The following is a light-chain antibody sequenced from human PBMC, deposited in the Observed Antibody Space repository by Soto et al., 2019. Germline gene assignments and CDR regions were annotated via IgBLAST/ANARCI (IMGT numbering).Light chain of an antibody. Sequence: QAVVTQEPSFSVSPGGTVTLTCGLSSGSVSTSYHPSWYQQTPGQAPRTLIYSTNTRSPGVPDRFSGSILGNKAALTITGAQADDESDYYCVLYVGSGIRVFGGRTKLTVL. CDR2: STN. J-gene: IGLJ3*02. CDR1: SGSVSTSYH. V-gene: IGLV8-61*01. CDR3: VLYVGSGIRV.